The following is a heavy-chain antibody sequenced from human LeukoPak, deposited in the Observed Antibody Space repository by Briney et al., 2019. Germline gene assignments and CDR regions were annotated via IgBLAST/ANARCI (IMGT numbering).Heavy chain of an antibody. D-gene: IGHD3-10*01. V-gene: IGHV4-34*01. CDR3: ARAIGWFGERGNYFDY. J-gene: IGHJ4*02. CDR1: GGSFSGYY. CDR2: INHSGST. Sequence: SETLSLTCAVYGGSFSGYYWSWIRQPPGKGLEWIGEINHSGSTNYNPSLKSRVTISVGTSKNQFSLKLSSVTAADTAVYYCARAIGWFGERGNYFDYWGQGTLVTVSS.